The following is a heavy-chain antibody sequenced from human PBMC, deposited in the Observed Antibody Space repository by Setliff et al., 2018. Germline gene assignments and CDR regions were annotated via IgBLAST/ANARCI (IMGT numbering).Heavy chain of an antibody. CDR2: INGDATIA. J-gene: IGHJ6*02. V-gene: IGHV3-74*01. CDR1: GFNFNKYW. Sequence: GGSLRLSCTVYGFNFNKYWMYWVRQAPGKGLEWVSRINGDATIAHYADSVKGRLTISRDNAKNSLYLQMNSLRADDTAVYYCARAAYGSGSPSYYYGVDVWGQGTTVTVSS. D-gene: IGHD3-10*01. CDR3: ARAAYGSGSPSYYYGVDV.